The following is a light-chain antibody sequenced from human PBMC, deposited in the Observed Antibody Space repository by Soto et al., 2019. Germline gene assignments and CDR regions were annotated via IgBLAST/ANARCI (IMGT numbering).Light chain of an antibody. V-gene: IGKV4-1*01. CDR3: QQYYTTPPT. CDR2: WAS. CDR1: QTILYSSNSNNY. Sequence: DIVMTQSPDSLAVSLGERATINCKSSQTILYSSNSNNYLAWYQQRPGQSPKLLIYWASTRESGVPDRFSGSGSGSDFTLTISSLQAEDVAVYYCQQYYTTPPTFGQGTKVEIK. J-gene: IGKJ1*01.